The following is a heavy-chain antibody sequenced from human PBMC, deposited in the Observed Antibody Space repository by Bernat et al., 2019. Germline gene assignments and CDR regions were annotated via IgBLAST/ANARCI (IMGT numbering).Heavy chain of an antibody. J-gene: IGHJ6*02. D-gene: IGHD4-17*01. Sequence: QVQLVQSGAEVKKPGASVKVSCKASGYTFTSYAMHWVRQAPGQRLEWMGWINAGNGNTKYSQKFQGRVTITRDTSASTAYMELSSLRAEDTAVYYCARDGGAYGYYGMDVWGQGTTVTVSS. CDR3: ARDGGAYGYYGMDV. CDR2: INAGNGNT. CDR1: GYTFTSYA. V-gene: IGHV1-3*01.